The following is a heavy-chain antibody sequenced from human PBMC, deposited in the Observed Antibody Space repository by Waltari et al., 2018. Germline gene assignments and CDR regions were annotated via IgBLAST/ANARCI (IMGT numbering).Heavy chain of an antibody. J-gene: IGHJ6*02. CDR1: FSFSYYW. Sequence: EVQLVESGVDFVQPGGSLGLSCVAFSFSYYWMSWVRQAPGKGLEWVAIINPDRSSIYYLDSVKGRFTISRDNAKKSLYLQMNSLRVEDTAVYYCAGDRESRWGQGTTVTVSS. CDR2: INPDRSSI. V-gene: IGHV3-7*01. CDR3: AGDRESR.